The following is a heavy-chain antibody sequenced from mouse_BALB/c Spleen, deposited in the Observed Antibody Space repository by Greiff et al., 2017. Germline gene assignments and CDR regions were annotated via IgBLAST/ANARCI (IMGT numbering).Heavy chain of an antibody. CDR3: AKTTVVYYAMDY. Sequence: VQLKQSGAELVKPGASVKLSCTASGFNIKDTYMHWVKQRPEQGLEWIGRIDPANGNTKYDPKFQGKATITADTSSNTAYLQLSSLTSEDTAVYYCAKTTVVYYAMDYWGQGTSVTVSS. CDR1: GFNIKDTY. D-gene: IGHD1-1*01. V-gene: IGHV14-3*02. CDR2: IDPANGNT. J-gene: IGHJ4*01.